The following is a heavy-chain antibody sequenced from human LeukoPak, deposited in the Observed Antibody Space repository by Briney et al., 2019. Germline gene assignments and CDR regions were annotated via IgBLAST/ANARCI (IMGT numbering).Heavy chain of an antibody. D-gene: IGHD5-18*01. CDR3: ARRGYSYGSDY. V-gene: IGHV3-7*03. J-gene: IGHJ4*02. Sequence: PGGSLRLSCAASGFTLSSYSMNWVRQAPGKGLEWVANIKQDGSEKYYVDSVKGRFTISRDNAENSLYLQMNSLRAEDTAVYYCARRGYSYGSDYWGQGTLVTVSS. CDR1: GFTLSSYS. CDR2: IKQDGSEK.